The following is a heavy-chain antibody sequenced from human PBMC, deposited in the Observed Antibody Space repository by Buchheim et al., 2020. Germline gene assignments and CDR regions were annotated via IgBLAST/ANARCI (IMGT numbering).Heavy chain of an antibody. Sequence: QLQLQESGSGLVKPSQTLSLTCAVSGGSISSGGYSWSWIRQPPGKGMEWIGYIYHSGSTYYNPSLKSRVTISVDRSKHQFSLKLSCVTAADTAVYYCAREKAGYCSGGSCYEGRYFDYWGQGTL. J-gene: IGHJ4*02. CDR1: GGSISSGGYS. V-gene: IGHV4-30-2*01. CDR3: AREKAGYCSGGSCYEGRYFDY. D-gene: IGHD2-15*01. CDR2: IYHSGST.